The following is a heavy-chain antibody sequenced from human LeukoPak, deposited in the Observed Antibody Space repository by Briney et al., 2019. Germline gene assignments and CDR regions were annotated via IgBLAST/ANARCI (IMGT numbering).Heavy chain of an antibody. J-gene: IGHJ4*02. CDR1: GGSVSSGSYY. CDR2: IYYSGST. Sequence: SETLSLTCTVSGGSVSSGSYYWSWIRQPPGKGLERIGYIYYSGSTNYNPSLKSRVTISVDTSKNQFSLKLSSVTAADTAVYYCARVITMVRGADYWGQGTLVTVSS. CDR3: ARVITMVRGADY. V-gene: IGHV4-61*01. D-gene: IGHD3-10*01.